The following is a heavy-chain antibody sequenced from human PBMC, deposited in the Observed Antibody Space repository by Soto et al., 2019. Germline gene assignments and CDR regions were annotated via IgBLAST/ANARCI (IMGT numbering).Heavy chain of an antibody. J-gene: IGHJ4*02. V-gene: IGHV1-69*02. Sequence: QVQLVQSGAEVKKPGSSVKVSCKASGGTFSSYTISWVRQAPGQGLEWMGRIIPILGIANYAQKFQGRVTITADKSTSTAYMELSSLRSEDTAVYYCARQVGATSPFDYWGQGTLVTVPS. CDR2: IIPILGIA. CDR3: ARQVGATSPFDY. CDR1: GGTFSSYT. D-gene: IGHD1-26*01.